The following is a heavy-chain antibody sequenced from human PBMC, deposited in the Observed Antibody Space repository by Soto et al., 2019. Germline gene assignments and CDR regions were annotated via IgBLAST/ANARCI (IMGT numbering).Heavy chain of an antibody. CDR1: GFTFNKAW. CDR3: TTGGYYYYGSEIIYYYYYYGMDV. D-gene: IGHD3-10*01. V-gene: IGHV3-15*01. J-gene: IGHJ6*02. CDR2: IKTKAHGGTP. Sequence: GGSLRLSCAASGFTFNKAWMTWVRQAPGKGLEWVGRIKTKAHGGTPDYAAPVKGRFIISRDDSKNTLYLQMNSLKTEDTAVYYCTTGGYYYYGSEIIYYYYYYGMDVWGQGTTVTVSS.